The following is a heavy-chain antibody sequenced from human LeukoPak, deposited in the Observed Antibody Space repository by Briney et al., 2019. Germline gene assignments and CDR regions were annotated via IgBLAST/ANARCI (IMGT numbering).Heavy chain of an antibody. V-gene: IGHV1-2*02. Sequence: ASVTVSCKASVGTFSIYAISWVRQAPGQGLEWVGCINTNNGDTNYAQKFQGGVTMTRDTSITTAYMDLSRLRSDDTAVYYCARDLPGYSSAFDIWGQGTMVTVSP. CDR1: VGTFSIYA. CDR3: ARDLPGYSSAFDI. D-gene: IGHD6-13*01. J-gene: IGHJ3*02. CDR2: INTNNGDT.